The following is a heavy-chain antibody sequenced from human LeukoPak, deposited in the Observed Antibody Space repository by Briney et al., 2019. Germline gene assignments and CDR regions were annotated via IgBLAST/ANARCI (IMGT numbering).Heavy chain of an antibody. J-gene: IGHJ4*02. D-gene: IGHD6-13*01. CDR2: FDPEDGET. V-gene: IGHV1-24*01. Sequence: ASVKVSCKVSGYTLTELSMHWVRQAPGKGLGWMGGFDPEDGETIYAQKFQGRVTMTEDTSTDTAYMELSSLRSEDTAVYYCATLPRVFSSSWYFDYWGQGTLVTVSS. CDR1: GYTLTELS. CDR3: ATLPRVFSSSWYFDY.